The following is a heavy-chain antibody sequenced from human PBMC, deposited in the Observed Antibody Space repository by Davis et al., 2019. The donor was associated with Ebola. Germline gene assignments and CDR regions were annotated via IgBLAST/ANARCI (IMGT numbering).Heavy chain of an antibody. J-gene: IGHJ4*02. D-gene: IGHD3-10*01. V-gene: IGHV1-46*01. CDR2: INPSGGST. CDR1: GYTLGSYY. CDR3: ERGYFLEGSGTFDY. Sequence: ASVKVSCKASGYTLGSYYMHWVRQAPGQGLEWMGIINPSGGSTGYAQKFQGRVTMTSDTSTSTLYMELSSLRSEDTALYYCERGYFLEGSGTFDYWGQGTLVTVSS.